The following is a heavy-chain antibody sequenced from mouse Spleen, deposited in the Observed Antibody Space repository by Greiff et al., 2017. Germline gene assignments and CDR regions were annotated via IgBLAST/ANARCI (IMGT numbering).Heavy chain of an antibody. CDR3: ARELGRAY. D-gene: IGHD4-1*01. CDR1: GYTFTSYW. V-gene: IGHV1-69*01. J-gene: IGHJ2*01. Sequence: VQLQQPGAELVMPGASVKLSCKASGYTFTSYWMHWVKQRPGQGLEWIGEIDPSDSYTNYNQKFKGKATLTVDKSSSTAYMQLSSLTSEDSAVYYCARELGRAYWGQGTTLTVSS. CDR2: IDPSDSYT.